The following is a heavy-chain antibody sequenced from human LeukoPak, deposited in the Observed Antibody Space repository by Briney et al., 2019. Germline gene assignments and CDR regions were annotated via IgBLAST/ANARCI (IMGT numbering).Heavy chain of an antibody. CDR1: GGTFSSDA. Sequence: GASVKVSCKASGGTFSSDAISWVRQAPGQGLEWMGRIIPILGIANYAQKFQGRVTITADKSTSTAYMELSSLRSEDTAVYYCARGDIAVAGTHFGYWGQGTLVTVSS. CDR3: ARGDIAVAGTHFGY. V-gene: IGHV1-69*04. D-gene: IGHD6-19*01. CDR2: IIPILGIA. J-gene: IGHJ4*02.